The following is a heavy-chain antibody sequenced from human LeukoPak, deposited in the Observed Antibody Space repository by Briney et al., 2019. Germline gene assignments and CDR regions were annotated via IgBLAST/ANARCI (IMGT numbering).Heavy chain of an antibody. V-gene: IGHV4-39*01. CDR2: IYYSGST. J-gene: IGHJ4*02. D-gene: IGHD6-13*01. CDR3: ARPPDLAATGY. Sequence: SETLSLTCTVSGGSISSYYWGWIRQPPGKGLEWIGSIYYSGSTYYNPSLKSRVTISVDTSKNQFSLKLASLTAADTAVYYCARPPDLAATGYWGQGTLVTVSS. CDR1: GGSISSYY.